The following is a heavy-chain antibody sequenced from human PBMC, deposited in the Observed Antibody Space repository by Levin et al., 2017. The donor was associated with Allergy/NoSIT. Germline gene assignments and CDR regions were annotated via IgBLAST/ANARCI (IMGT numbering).Heavy chain of an antibody. CDR1: GFTFLDYA. J-gene: IGHJ4*02. Sequence: GESLKISCTGSGFTFLDYAMSWVRQAPGKGLEWLGLIRSKGYGGTAEYAAPVKGRFTISRDDSKSIAYLQMNSLKTEDTAVYYCTRDWPSITMIGSVTLGYWGQGTLVTVSS. V-gene: IGHV3-49*04. CDR2: IRSKGYGGTA. D-gene: IGHD3-22*01. CDR3: TRDWPSITMIGSVTLGY.